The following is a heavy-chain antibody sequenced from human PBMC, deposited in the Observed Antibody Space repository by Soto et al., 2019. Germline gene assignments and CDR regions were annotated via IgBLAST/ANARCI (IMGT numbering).Heavy chain of an antibody. D-gene: IGHD4-17*01. Sequence: TGGSLRLSCAVSGFPVGRNYMCWVRQAPGKGLVWVSRINSDGSSTSYADSVKGRFTISRDNAKNTLYLQMNSLRAEDTAVYYCARDLATVKYWFDPWGQGTLVTVSS. CDR1: GFPVGRNY. J-gene: IGHJ5*02. V-gene: IGHV3-74*01. CDR3: ARDLATVKYWFDP. CDR2: INSDGSST.